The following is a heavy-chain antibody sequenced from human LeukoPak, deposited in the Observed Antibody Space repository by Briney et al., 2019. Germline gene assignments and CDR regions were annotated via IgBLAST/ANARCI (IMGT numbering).Heavy chain of an antibody. CDR2: INPNSGGT. CDR1: VYSFTGYY. V-gene: IGHV1-2*02. J-gene: IGHJ4*02. Sequence: ASVKVSCKASVYSFTGYYMHWVRQAPGQGLEWMGWINPNSGGTNYAQKFQGRVTMTRDTSISTAYMGLSRLRSDDTAVYYCARVVVPAAIDFDYWGQGTLVTVSS. D-gene: IGHD2-2*01. CDR3: ARVVVPAAIDFDY.